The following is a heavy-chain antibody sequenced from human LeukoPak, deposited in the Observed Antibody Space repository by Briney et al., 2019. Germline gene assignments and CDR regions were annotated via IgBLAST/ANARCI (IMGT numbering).Heavy chain of an antibody. Sequence: SETLSLTCTVSGGSISSSSYHWGWIRQPPGKGLEWIGSIYYSGSTYYNPSLKSRVTISVDTSKNQFSLKLSSVTAADTAVYYCAGTSGSRNWFDPWGQGTLVTVSS. CDR3: AGTSGSRNWFDP. V-gene: IGHV4-39*01. CDR1: GGSISSSSYH. CDR2: IYYSGST. D-gene: IGHD1-26*01. J-gene: IGHJ5*02.